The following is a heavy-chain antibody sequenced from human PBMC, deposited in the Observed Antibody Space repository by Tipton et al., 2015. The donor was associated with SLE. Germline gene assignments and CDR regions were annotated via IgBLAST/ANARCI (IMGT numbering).Heavy chain of an antibody. CDR2: IYTSGST. J-gene: IGHJ5*02. CDR3: ARQWERRRGWFDP. D-gene: IGHD1-26*01. CDR1: GGSISSGSYY. V-gene: IGHV4-61*02. Sequence: TLSLTCTVSGGSISSGSYYWSWIRQPAGKGLEWIGRIYTSGSTNYNPSLKSRVTISVDTSKNQFSLKLSSVTAADTAVYYCARQWERRRGWFDPWGQGTLVTVSS.